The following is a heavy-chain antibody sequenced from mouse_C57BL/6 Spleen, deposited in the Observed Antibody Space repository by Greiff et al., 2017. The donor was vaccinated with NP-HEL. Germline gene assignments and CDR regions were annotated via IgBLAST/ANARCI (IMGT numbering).Heavy chain of an antibody. Sequence: EVKLQESGPGLVKPSQSLSLTCSVTGYSITSGYYWNWIRQFPGNKLEWMGYISYDGSNNYNPSLKNRISITRDTSKNQFFLKLNSVTTEDTATYYSAREKDLDYEGAYWGQGTLVTVSA. CDR2: ISYDGSN. D-gene: IGHD2-4*01. V-gene: IGHV3-6*01. CDR3: AREKDLDYEGAY. J-gene: IGHJ3*01. CDR1: GYSITSGYY.